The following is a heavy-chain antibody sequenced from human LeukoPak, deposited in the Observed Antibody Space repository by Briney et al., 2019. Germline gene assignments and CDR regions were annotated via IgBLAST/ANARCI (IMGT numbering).Heavy chain of an antibody. J-gene: IGHJ5*02. CDR1: GFTFSSYS. CDR2: ISSSSSYI. Sequence: GGSLRLSCAASGFTFSSYSMNWVRQAPGKGLEWVSSISSSSSYIYYADSVKGRFTISRDNAKNSLYLQMNSLRAEDTAVYYCARVGKTGALPPTWFDHWGQGTLVTVSS. D-gene: IGHD1-1*01. CDR3: ARVGKTGALPPTWFDH. V-gene: IGHV3-21*01.